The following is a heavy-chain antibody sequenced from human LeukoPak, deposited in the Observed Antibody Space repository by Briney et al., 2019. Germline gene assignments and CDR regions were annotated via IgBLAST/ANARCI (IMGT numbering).Heavy chain of an antibody. CDR2: ISGSGGST. CDR1: GFTFSSYA. J-gene: IGHJ4*02. D-gene: IGHD5-12*01. Sequence: PGGSLRLSCAASGFTFSSYAMSWVPQAPGKGLEWVSAISGSGGSTYYADSVKGRFTISRGNSKNTLYLQMNSLRAEDTAVYYCAKDRDSGYEGFDYWGQGTLVTVSS. V-gene: IGHV3-23*01. CDR3: AKDRDSGYEGFDY.